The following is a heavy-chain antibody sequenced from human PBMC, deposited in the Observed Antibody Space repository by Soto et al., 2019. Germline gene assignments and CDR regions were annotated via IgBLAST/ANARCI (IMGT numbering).Heavy chain of an antibody. D-gene: IGHD2-21*01. Sequence: QVQLVQSGAEVKKPGASVKVSCKASGYTFTSYGISWVRQAPGQGPEWMGWISAYNGNTNYAQKLQGRATMTTHTSTTTAYMELRSLRSDDPALYYCARSSRSAYRFDPWCQGTLVTVSS. V-gene: IGHV1-18*01. J-gene: IGHJ5*02. CDR2: ISAYNGNT. CDR1: GYTFTSYG. CDR3: ARSSRSAYRFDP.